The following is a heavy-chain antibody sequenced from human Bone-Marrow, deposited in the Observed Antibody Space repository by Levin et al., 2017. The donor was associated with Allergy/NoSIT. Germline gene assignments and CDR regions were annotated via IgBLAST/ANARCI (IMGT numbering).Heavy chain of an antibody. CDR3: VRRFRETSVLGMHGLDV. CDR2: ISPKGDHA. CDR1: GFIFSDYN. Sequence: GGSLRLSCSASGFIFSDYNMQWVRQTPDKGLEYLCAISPKGDHAYYSDSVKGRFTISRDNSKDTLYLQMSSLRDDDTSVYFCVRRFRETSVLGMHGLDVWGQGTTVTVSS. D-gene: IGHD2/OR15-2a*01. V-gene: IGHV3-64D*06. J-gene: IGHJ6*02.